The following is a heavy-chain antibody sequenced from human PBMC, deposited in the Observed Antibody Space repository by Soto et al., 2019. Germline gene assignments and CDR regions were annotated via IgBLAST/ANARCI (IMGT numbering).Heavy chain of an antibody. V-gene: IGHV1-18*04. CDR3: ARYGYSSGWYLGTGMDV. CDR1: GYSFSDYG. J-gene: IGHJ6*02. CDR2: ISTYNGNT. Sequence: QVQLVQSGAEVKKPGASLKVSCQASGYSFSDYGIAWVRQAPGQGLAWVGWISTYNGNTNYAQKFQGRVTMTTDTSANKAYMELRSLRSDDTAMYYCARYGYSSGWYLGTGMDVWGQGTPVTVSS. D-gene: IGHD6-19*01.